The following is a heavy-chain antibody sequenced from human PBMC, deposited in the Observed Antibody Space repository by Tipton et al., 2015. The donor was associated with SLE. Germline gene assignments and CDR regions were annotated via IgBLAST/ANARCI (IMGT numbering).Heavy chain of an antibody. CDR1: GGSISRSSYY. Sequence: TLSLTCTVSGGSISRSSYYWGWIRPPPGKGLEWIGRIYSSGSSYYNPSLKSRVTISVDTSKSQFYLRLSTVTSADTAVYYCERVRDFFDTSAAYSGWFDPWGQGTVVTVSS. V-gene: IGHV4-39*07. CDR3: ERVRDFFDTSAAYSGWFDP. D-gene: IGHD2-15*01. J-gene: IGHJ5*02. CDR2: IYSSGSS.